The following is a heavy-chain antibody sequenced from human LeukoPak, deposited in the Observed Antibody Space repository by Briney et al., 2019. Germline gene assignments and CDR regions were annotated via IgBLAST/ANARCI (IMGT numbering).Heavy chain of an antibody. V-gene: IGHV4-39*01. J-gene: IGHJ4*02. D-gene: IGHD3-10*01. CDR3: ARYGSGYY. Sequence: SGTLSLTCTVSGGSISSSSYYWGWIRQPPGKGLEWIGSIYYSGSTYYNPSLKSRVTISVDTSKNQFSLKLSSVTAADTAVYYCARYGSGYYWGQGTLVTVSS. CDR1: GGSISSSSYY. CDR2: IYYSGST.